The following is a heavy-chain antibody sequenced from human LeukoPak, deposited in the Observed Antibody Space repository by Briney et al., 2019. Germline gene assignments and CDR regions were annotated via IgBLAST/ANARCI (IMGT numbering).Heavy chain of an antibody. Sequence: TGGSLRLSCAASGFTFSSYWMHWVRQAPGKGLVWISRINNDGSSTSCADSVKGRFTISRDNAKNTLYLQMNSLRAEDTAVYYCAKANYYDSSGLGYWGQGTLVTVSS. J-gene: IGHJ4*02. CDR2: INNDGSST. CDR3: AKANYYDSSGLGY. CDR1: GFTFSSYW. V-gene: IGHV3-74*01. D-gene: IGHD3-22*01.